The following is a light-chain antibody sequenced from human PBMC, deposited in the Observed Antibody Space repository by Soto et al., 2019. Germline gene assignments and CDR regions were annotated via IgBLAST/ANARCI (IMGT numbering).Light chain of an antibody. Sequence: QSVLTQPRSVSGSPGQSVTISCSGSSSDVGYYNYVSWYQQYPGKAPKVIIYDVTKRPSGVPARFSGSKSGNMASLTISGLQAEDESDYYCCSYAGSYNWVFGGGTKLTVL. CDR1: SSDVGYYNY. CDR3: CSYAGSYNWV. J-gene: IGLJ3*02. V-gene: IGLV2-11*01. CDR2: DVT.